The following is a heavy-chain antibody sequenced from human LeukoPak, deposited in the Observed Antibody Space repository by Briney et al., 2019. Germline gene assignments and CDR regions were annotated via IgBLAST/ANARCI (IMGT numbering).Heavy chain of an antibody. J-gene: IGHJ4*02. Sequence: SETLSLTCAVYGGSLSVYYWSWIRQPPGKGLEWIGEINHSGSTNYNPSLKSRVTISVDTSKNQFSLKLSSVTAADTAVYYCARTKYDFWSGYQYYFDYWGQGTLVTVSS. CDR2: INHSGST. V-gene: IGHV4-34*01. CDR1: GGSLSVYY. D-gene: IGHD3-3*01. CDR3: ARTKYDFWSGYQYYFDY.